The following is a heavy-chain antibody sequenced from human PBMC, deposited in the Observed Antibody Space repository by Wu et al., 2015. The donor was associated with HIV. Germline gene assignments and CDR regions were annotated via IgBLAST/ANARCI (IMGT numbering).Heavy chain of an antibody. Sequence: QVQLVQSGAEVKKPGSSVKVSCKTSGDSFNNNAISWVRLAPGQGLEWMGRIIPRFGTVDYAQKFQGRVTLAADESTSTVYMELSSLRSDDTAMYYCARGVRYCSGGSCYYWFDPWGQGTLVTVSS. V-gene: IGHV1-69*13. J-gene: IGHJ5*02. D-gene: IGHD2-15*01. CDR3: ARGVRYCSGGSCYYWFDP. CDR1: GDSFNNNA. CDR2: IIPRFGTV.